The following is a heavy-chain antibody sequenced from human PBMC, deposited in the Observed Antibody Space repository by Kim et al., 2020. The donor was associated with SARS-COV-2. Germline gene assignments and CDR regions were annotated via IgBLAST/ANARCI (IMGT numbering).Heavy chain of an antibody. Sequence: GGSLRLSCITSGFTFHDHAIHWVRQAPGKGLEWVSGIIWRSGAACGIGYVDSVEGRFSISRDKANNSLYLQMNSLRPEDTAFYYCVKGVLAGGADVWGQGTAVIVSS. CDR3: VKGVLAGGADV. CDR1: GFTFHDHA. D-gene: IGHD3-3*02. V-gene: IGHV3-9*01. CDR2: IIWRSGAACGI. J-gene: IGHJ6*02.